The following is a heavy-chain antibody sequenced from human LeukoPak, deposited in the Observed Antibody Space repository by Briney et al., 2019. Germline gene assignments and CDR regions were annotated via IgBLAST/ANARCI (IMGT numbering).Heavy chain of an antibody. D-gene: IGHD3-22*01. CDR1: GGTFSSYA. CDR2: IIPFFGTA. J-gene: IGHJ5*02. CDR3: AECYYDSSGYYYWFDP. Sequence: ASVKVSCKASGGTFSSYAISWVRQAPGKGLEWMGGIIPFFGTANYAQKFQGRVTITADESTSTAYMELSSLRSEDTAVYDCAECYYDSSGYYYWFDPWGEGTLVTVS. V-gene: IGHV1-69*13.